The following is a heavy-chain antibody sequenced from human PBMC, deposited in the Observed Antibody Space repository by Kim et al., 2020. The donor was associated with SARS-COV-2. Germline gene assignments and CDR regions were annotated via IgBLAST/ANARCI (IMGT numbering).Heavy chain of an antibody. V-gene: IGHV3-9*01. D-gene: IGHD3-16*01. Sequence: GGSLRLSCAASGFTFSNYGMHWVRQAPGKGLEWVSGITCDGGAISYADSVKGRFTISRDNAKNSVYLQMNSLRAEDTAVYYCAKSPNNCHDLGGFDGWG. CDR1: GFTFSNYG. J-gene: IGHJ5*01. CDR2: ITCDGGAI. CDR3: AKSPNNCHDLGGFDG.